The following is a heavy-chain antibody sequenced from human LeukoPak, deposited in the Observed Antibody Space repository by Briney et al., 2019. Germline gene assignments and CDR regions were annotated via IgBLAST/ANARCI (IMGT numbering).Heavy chain of an antibody. CDR2: INHSGST. J-gene: IGHJ4*02. CDR3: ARVRPHDYSNPAFDY. Sequence: TASETLSLTCAVYGGSFSGYYWSWIRQPPGKGLEWIGEINHSGSTNYNPSLKSRVTISVDTSKNQFSLKLSSVTAADTAVYYCARVRPHDYSNPAFDYWGQGTLVTVSP. CDR1: GGSFSGYY. V-gene: IGHV4-34*01. D-gene: IGHD4-11*01.